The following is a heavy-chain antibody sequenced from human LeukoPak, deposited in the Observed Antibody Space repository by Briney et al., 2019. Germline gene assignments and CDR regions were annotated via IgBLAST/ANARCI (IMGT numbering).Heavy chain of an antibody. CDR3: ARDPDPIVVVVAATGDP. CDR2: ITSNGGST. Sequence: GGSLRLSCSGSGFAFSTYSMHWVRQAPGRGLEYLSGITSNGGSTYYADSVKGRFTISRDNAKNSLYLQMNSLRAEDTAAYYCARDPDPIVVVVAATGDPWGQGTLVTVSS. J-gene: IGHJ5*02. V-gene: IGHV3-64*04. D-gene: IGHD2-15*01. CDR1: GFAFSTYS.